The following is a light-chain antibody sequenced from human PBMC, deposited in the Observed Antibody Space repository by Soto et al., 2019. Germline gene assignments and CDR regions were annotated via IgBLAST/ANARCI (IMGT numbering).Light chain of an antibody. J-gene: IGLJ1*01. V-gene: IGLV2-14*01. Sequence: QSALTQPASVSGSPGQSIAISCTGTSSDVGGYNFVSWYQQHPDKAPKLIVYEVTHRPSGVSNRFSGSKSGNTASLTISGLQGEDEADYYCSSLSGGNIRVLGTGTKLTVL. CDR2: EVT. CDR3: SSLSGGNIRV. CDR1: SSDVGGYNF.